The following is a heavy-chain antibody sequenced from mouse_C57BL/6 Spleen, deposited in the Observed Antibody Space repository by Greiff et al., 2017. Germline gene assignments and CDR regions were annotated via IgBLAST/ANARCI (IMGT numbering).Heavy chain of an antibody. CDR2: IDPSDSYT. D-gene: IGHD3-2*02. Sequence: QVHVKQPGAELVRPGTSVKLSCKASGYTFTSYWMHWVKQRPGQGLEWIGVIDPSDSYTNYNQKFKGKATLTVDTSSSTAYMQLSSLTSEDSAVYYCARCDSSGYLYAMDYWGQGTSVTVSS. CDR1: GYTFTSYW. CDR3: ARCDSSGYLYAMDY. J-gene: IGHJ4*01. V-gene: IGHV1-59*01.